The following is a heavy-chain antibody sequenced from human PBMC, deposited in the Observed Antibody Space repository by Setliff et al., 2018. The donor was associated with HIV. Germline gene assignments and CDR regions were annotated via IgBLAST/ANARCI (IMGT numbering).Heavy chain of an antibody. V-gene: IGHV7-4-1*01. CDR2: INTNNGNP. Sequence: ASVKVSCKASGYTFTDYGINWVRQAPGQGLEWMGWINTNNGNPTYAQGFTGRIVFTADTSVRTAYLQLVGLKADDTAVYFCAREGYGYSGYDLFDPFDYWGQGTLVTVSS. CDR1: GYTFTDYG. CDR3: AREGYGYSGYDLFDPFDY. J-gene: IGHJ4*02. D-gene: IGHD5-12*01.